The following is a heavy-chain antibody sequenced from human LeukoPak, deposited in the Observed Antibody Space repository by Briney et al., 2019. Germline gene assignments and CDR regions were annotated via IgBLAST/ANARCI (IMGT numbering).Heavy chain of an antibody. Sequence: TASETLSLTCAVYGGSFSGYYWSWIRQLPGEGLEWIGEMNHDETTNKNPSLKSRVTISVDTSKNQFSLRLNSVTAADTAVYYCARALGYSYGFGVYFDSWGQGTGVTVSS. CDR1: GGSFSGYY. D-gene: IGHD5-18*01. CDR3: ARALGYSYGFGVYFDS. V-gene: IGHV4-34*01. J-gene: IGHJ4*02. CDR2: MNHDETT.